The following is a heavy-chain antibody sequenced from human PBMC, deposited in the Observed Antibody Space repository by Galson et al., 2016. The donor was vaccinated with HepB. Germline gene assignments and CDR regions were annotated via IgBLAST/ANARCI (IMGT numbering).Heavy chain of an antibody. V-gene: IGHV3-74*01. D-gene: IGHD3-22*01. CDR2: INSDGITT. Sequence: SLRLSCAASGFTFSNHWMHWVRQAPGKGLVWVSRINSDGITTTYADSVKGRFTVSRDNAKNTLYLQMNSLRAEDTAVYYCARVAHDSSGYPTHYYYSMDVWGQGTTVTVSS. J-gene: IGHJ6*02. CDR1: GFTFSNHW. CDR3: ARVAHDSSGYPTHYYYSMDV.